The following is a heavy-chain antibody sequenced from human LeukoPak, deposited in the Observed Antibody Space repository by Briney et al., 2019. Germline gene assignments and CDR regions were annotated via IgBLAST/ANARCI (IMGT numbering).Heavy chain of an antibody. CDR3: AKDTRFLEWLSYDILTGYIDY. D-gene: IGHD3-9*01. V-gene: IGHV3-23*01. Sequence: GGSLRLSCAASGFTFSSYAMSWVRQAPGKGLEWVSAISGSGGSTYYADSVKGRFTISRDNSKNTLYLQMNSLRAEDTAVYYCAKDTRFLEWLSYDILTGYIDYWGQGTLVTVSS. CDR2: ISGSGGST. CDR1: GFTFSSYA. J-gene: IGHJ4*02.